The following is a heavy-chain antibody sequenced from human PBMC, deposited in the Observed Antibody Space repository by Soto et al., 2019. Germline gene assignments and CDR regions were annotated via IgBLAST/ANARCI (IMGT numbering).Heavy chain of an antibody. CDR1: GYTFTSYY. Sequence: ASVKVSCKPSGYTFTSYYINWVRQATGQGLEWMGWMNPNSGNTGYAQKFQGRVTMTRNTSISTAYMELSSLRSEDTAVYYCARALVGHGMDVWGQGTTVTVSS. J-gene: IGHJ6*02. CDR3: ARALVGHGMDV. D-gene: IGHD2-15*01. V-gene: IGHV1-8*01. CDR2: MNPNSGNT.